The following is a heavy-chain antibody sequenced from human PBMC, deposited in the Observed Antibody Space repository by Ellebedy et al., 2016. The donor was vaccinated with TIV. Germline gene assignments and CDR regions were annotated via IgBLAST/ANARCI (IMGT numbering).Heavy chain of an antibody. J-gene: IGHJ3*02. CDR2: ISYDGSNK. CDR1: EFTFSSYA. Sequence: GESLKISXAASEFTFSSYAMHWVRQAPGKGLEWVALISYDGSNKFYADSVKGRFTISRDNSNNTLYLQMKSLRAEDTAVYYCVRVRRWDLVNGGGLHIWGQGTVVTVSS. V-gene: IGHV3-30-3*01. D-gene: IGHD1-26*01. CDR3: VRVRRWDLVNGGGLHI.